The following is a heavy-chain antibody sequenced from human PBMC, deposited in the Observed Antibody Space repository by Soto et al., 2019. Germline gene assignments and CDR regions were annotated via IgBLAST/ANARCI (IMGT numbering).Heavy chain of an antibody. CDR1: GYTFTSYG. CDR3: ARDIPLDYDYVWGFDY. V-gene: IGHV1-18*04. Sequence: ASLKVSCKASGYTFTSYGISWVRQAPGQGLEWMGWISAYNGNTNYAQKLQGRVTMTTDTSTSTAYMELRSLRSDDTAVYYCARDIPLDYDYVWGFDYWGQGTLVTVSS. CDR2: ISAYNGNT. D-gene: IGHD3-16*01. J-gene: IGHJ4*02.